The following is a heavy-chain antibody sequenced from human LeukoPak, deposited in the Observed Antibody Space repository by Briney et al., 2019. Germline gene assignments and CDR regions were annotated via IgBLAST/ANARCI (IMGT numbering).Heavy chain of an antibody. CDR2: IYYRGST. CDR1: GGSISSYY. D-gene: IGHD2/OR15-2a*01. CDR3: ARRSPFDWYFDL. V-gene: IGHV4-59*08. J-gene: IGHJ2*01. Sequence: SETLSLTCSVSGGSISSYYWSWIRQPPGKGLEWFGYIYYRGSTNYNPSLKSRVTISVDTSKKQFSLKLSSVTAADTAVYYCARRSPFDWYFDLWGRGTLVTVSS.